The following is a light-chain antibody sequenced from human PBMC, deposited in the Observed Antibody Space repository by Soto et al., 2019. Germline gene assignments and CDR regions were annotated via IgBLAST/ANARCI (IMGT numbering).Light chain of an antibody. V-gene: IGKV3-20*01. CDR3: QQYKSHSQA. Sequence: VLSQSPGTLSLCPGERATLSCRASQSVSISSLAWYQQKRGQAPSLLIHDASSRATGIPDRFSGSGSGTEFTLTISSLQPDDFATYYCQQYKSHSQAFGGGTKVDI. CDR2: DAS. J-gene: IGKJ4*01. CDR1: QSVSISS.